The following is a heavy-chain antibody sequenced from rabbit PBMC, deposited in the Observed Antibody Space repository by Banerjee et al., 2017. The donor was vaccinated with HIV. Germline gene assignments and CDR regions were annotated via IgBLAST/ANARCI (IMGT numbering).Heavy chain of an antibody. Sequence: QEQLVESGGGLVKPGGTLTLTCKASGIDLSSYYYMYWVRQAPGKGLEWIGFIDTNTGKTFYASWAKGRFTISKTSSTTVTLQMTSLTAADTATYFCARDLAGVTGWNFNLWGQGTLVTVS. V-gene: IGHV1S45*01. J-gene: IGHJ4*01. CDR3: ARDLAGVTGWNFNL. CDR1: GIDLSSYYY. CDR2: IDTNTGKT. D-gene: IGHD4-1*01.